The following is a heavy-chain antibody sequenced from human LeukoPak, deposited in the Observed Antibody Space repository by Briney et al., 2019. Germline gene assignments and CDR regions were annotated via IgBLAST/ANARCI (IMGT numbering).Heavy chain of an antibody. V-gene: IGHV3-7*01. CDR3: ARVAGYSSSWYLYYYYMDV. Sequence: PGGSLRLSCAASGFTFSSYWMSWVRQAPGKGLEGVANIKQDGSEKYYVDSVKGRFTISRDNAKNSLYLQMNSLRAEDTAVYYCARVAGYSSSWYLYYYYMDVWGKGTPVTVSS. CDR2: IKQDGSEK. D-gene: IGHD6-13*01. J-gene: IGHJ6*03. CDR1: GFTFSSYW.